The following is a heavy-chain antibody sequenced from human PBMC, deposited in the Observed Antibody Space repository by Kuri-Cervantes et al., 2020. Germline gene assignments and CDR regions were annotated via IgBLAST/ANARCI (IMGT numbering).Heavy chain of an antibody. Sequence: GESLKISCAASGFTVSSNYMSWVRQAPGKGLEWVSVIYSGGSTYYADSVKGRFTISRDNAKNSLYLQMNSLRDEDTAVYYCARDGYYYDSSGHYYYYGMDVWGQGTTVTVSS. V-gene: IGHV3-53*01. CDR2: IYSGGST. CDR3: ARDGYYYDSSGHYYYYGMDV. CDR1: GFTVSSNY. J-gene: IGHJ6*02. D-gene: IGHD3-22*01.